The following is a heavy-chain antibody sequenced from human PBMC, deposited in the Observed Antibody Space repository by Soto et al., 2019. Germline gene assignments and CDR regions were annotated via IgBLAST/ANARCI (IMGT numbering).Heavy chain of an antibody. V-gene: IGHV3-21*01. D-gene: IGHD3-9*01. CDR1: GFTFSSYS. CDR2: ISSSSSYI. Sequence: GGSLRLSCAASGFTFSSYSMNWVRQAPGKGLEWVSSISSSSSYIYYADSVKGRFTISRDNAKNSLYLQMNSLRAEDTAVYYWARGWSSTGTAYLDYWGHGTLVTVAS. J-gene: IGHJ4*03. CDR3: ARGWSSTGTAYLDY.